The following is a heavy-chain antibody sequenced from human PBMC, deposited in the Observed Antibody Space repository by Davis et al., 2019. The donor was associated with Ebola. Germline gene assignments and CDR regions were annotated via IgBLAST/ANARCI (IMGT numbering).Heavy chain of an antibody. CDR2: IYYSGST. J-gene: IGHJ5*02. Sequence: PSETLSLTCTVSGDSISSSSYYWGWIRQPPGKGLEWIGSIYYSGSTYYNPSLKSRVTISVDTSKNQFSLKLSSVTAADTAVYYCARLEGYYDFWSGYYKGDWFDPWGQGTLVTVSS. CDR3: ARLEGYYDFWSGYYKGDWFDP. CDR1: GDSISSSSYY. V-gene: IGHV4-39*01. D-gene: IGHD3-3*01.